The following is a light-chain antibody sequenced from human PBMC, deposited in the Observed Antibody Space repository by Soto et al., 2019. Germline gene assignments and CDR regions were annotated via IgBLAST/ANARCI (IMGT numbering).Light chain of an antibody. CDR1: QTISSW. CDR3: QQLNSYPRT. CDR2: KAS. V-gene: IGKV1-5*03. Sequence: DIQMNQSPSTLSGSVGDRVTITCRASQTISSWLAWYQQKPGKAPKLLIYKASSLESGVPSRFSGSGSGTEFTLTISSLQPEDFATYYCQQLNSYPRTFGQGTKVDI. J-gene: IGKJ1*01.